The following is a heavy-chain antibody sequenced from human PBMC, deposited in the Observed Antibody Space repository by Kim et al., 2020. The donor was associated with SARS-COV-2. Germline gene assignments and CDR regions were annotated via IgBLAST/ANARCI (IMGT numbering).Heavy chain of an antibody. J-gene: IGHJ6*02. D-gene: IGHD6-13*01. CDR2: IYYSGST. CDR3: ARELADRSSSWAGYYYYGMDV. Sequence: SETLSLTCTVSGGSISSYYWSWIRQPPGKGLEWIGYIYYSGSTNYNPSLKSRVTISVDTSKNQFSLKLSSVTAADTAVYYCARELADRSSSWAGYYYYGMDVWGQGTTVTVSS. V-gene: IGHV4-59*01. CDR1: GGSISSYY.